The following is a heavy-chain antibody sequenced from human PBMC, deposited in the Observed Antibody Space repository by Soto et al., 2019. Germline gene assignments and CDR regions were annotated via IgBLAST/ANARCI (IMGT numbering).Heavy chain of an antibody. J-gene: IGHJ3*02. CDR3: ARDLSTGTAFDI. Sequence: EVQLVESGGGLVKPGGSLRLSCAASGFTFSSYSMNWVRQAPGKGLEWVSSISSSSSYIYYADSVKGRFTISRDNAKNSLYLPMNSLRAEDTAVYYCARDLSTGTAFDIWGQGTMVTVSS. V-gene: IGHV3-21*01. CDR1: GFTFSSYS. CDR2: ISSSSSYI. D-gene: IGHD1-1*01.